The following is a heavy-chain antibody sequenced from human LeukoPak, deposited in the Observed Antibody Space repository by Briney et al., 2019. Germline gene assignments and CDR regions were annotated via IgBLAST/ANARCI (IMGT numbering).Heavy chain of an antibody. J-gene: IGHJ1*01. CDR1: GFTFSSYA. CDR2: ISGSGGST. Sequence: GGSLRLSCAGSGFTFSSYAMSWVRQAPAKGLEWVSAISGSGGSTYYADSVKGRFTISRDNSKNTLYLQMNSLRAEDAAVFYCAKDHQYYDSSAQRLNGYFQHWGQGTLVTVSS. CDR3: AKDHQYYDSSAQRLNGYFQH. V-gene: IGHV3-23*01. D-gene: IGHD3-22*01.